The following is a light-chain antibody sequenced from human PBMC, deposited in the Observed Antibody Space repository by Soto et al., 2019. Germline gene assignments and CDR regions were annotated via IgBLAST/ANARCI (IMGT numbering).Light chain of an antibody. J-gene: IGKJ5*01. V-gene: IGKV4-1*01. CDR1: QSVLYSSNNKNY. CDR2: WAS. CDR3: QQYYSTPT. Sequence: DIVMTQSPDSLAVSLGERATINCKSSQSVLYSSNNKNYLAWYQKKPGQPPKLLIYWASTRESGVPDRFSGSGSGTDFTLTISSLQAEDVAVYYCQQYYSTPTFGQGTRLEI.